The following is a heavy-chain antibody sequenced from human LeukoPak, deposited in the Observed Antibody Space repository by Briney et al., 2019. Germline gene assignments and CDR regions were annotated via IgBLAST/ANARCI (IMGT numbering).Heavy chain of an antibody. V-gene: IGHV3-30*18. Sequence: GGSLRLSCAASGFTFSSYGMHWVRQAPGKGLEWVAVISYDGSNKYYADSVKGRFTISRDNSKNTLYLQMNSLRAEDTAVYYCAKGWSSSWSDAFDIWGQGTMVTVSS. CDR2: ISYDGSNK. J-gene: IGHJ3*02. CDR1: GFTFSSYG. CDR3: AKGWSSSWSDAFDI. D-gene: IGHD6-13*01.